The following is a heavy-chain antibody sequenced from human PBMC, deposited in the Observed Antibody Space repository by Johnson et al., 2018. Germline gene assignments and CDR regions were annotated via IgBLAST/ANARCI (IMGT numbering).Heavy chain of an antibody. CDR2: INPTGRAI. CDR1: GFSFSTYS. J-gene: IGHJ6*02. V-gene: IGHV3-48*01. CDR3: ARDYYFGMDV. Sequence: VRLVESGGRFIQPGGSLRLSCGASGFSFSTYSMNWVRRAPGKGLEWVAFINPTGRAIFYPDSVRGRFTISRDKAKNSLFLQMDSLRVAETAVYYCARDYYFGMDVWGQGTTVIVSS.